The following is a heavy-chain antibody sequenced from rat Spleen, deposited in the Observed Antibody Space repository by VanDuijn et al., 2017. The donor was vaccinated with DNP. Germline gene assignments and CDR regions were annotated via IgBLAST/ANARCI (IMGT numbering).Heavy chain of an antibody. CDR2: ISTGGGNT. CDR3: TRHRTIMPYYYAMDA. Sequence: EVQLVESGGGLVQPGRSLKLSCAASGFTFSNYGMAWVRQAPTKGLEWVATISTGGGNTYYRDSVKGRFTISRDNAKSSINLQMDSLRSEDTATYYCTRHRTIMPYYYAMDAWGQGASVTVSS. J-gene: IGHJ4*01. CDR1: GFTFSNYG. V-gene: IGHV5-29*01. D-gene: IGHD1-12*01.